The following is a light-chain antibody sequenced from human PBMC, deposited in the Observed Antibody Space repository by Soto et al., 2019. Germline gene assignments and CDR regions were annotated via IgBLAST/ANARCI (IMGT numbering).Light chain of an antibody. CDR2: EVS. J-gene: IGLJ2*01. CDR3: SSYARSSTWV. V-gene: IGLV2-8*01. Sequence: QSAPTQPPSASGSPGQSATISCTGTSSDVVGYNYVSWYQQYPGKAPKLMIYEVSKRPSGVPDRFSGSKSGNTASLTVSGLRAEHEADFYCSSYARSSTWVFGGGTKLTVL. CDR1: SSDVVGYNY.